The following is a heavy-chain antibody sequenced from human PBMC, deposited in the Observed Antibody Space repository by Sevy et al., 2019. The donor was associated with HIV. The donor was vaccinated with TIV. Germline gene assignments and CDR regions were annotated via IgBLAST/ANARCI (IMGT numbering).Heavy chain of an antibody. Sequence: GGSLRLSCAASGFTFDDYAMHWVRQAPGKGLEWVSGISWNSGSIGYADSVKGRFTISRDNAKNSLYLQMKSLRAEDTALYYCAKDMGYSSTYFDYWGQGTLVTVSS. CDR3: AKDMGYSSTYFDY. CDR1: GFTFDDYA. V-gene: IGHV3-9*01. J-gene: IGHJ4*02. CDR2: ISWNSGSI. D-gene: IGHD6-13*01.